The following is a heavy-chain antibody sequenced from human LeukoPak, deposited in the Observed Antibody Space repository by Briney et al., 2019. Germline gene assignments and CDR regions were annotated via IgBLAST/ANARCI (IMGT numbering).Heavy chain of an antibody. V-gene: IGHV4-39*07. Sequence: SETLSLTCTVSGGSISSSSYYWGWLRQPPGKGLEWIGSIYYSGSTYYNPSLKSRVTISVDTSKNQFSLKLSSVTAADTAVYYCAREEGSGNPDYWGQGTLVTVSS. J-gene: IGHJ4*02. CDR3: AREEGSGNPDY. D-gene: IGHD1-26*01. CDR1: GGSISSSSYY. CDR2: IYYSGST.